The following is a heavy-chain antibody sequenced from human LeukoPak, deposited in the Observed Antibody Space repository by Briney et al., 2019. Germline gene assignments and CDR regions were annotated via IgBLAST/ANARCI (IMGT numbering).Heavy chain of an antibody. J-gene: IGHJ4*02. D-gene: IGHD6-19*01. CDR3: ARADSGWYPLGY. V-gene: IGHV4-59*01. CDR1: GGSISSYY. CDR2: IYYSGST. Sequence: KPSETLSLTCTVSGGSISSYYWSWIRQPPGKGLEWIGYIYYSGSTNYNPSLKSRLTISVDTSKNQFSLKLSSVTAADTAVYYCARADSGWYPLGYWGQGTLVTVSS.